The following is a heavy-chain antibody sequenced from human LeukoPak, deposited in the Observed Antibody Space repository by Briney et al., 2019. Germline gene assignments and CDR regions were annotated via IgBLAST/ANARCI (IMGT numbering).Heavy chain of an antibody. Sequence: AAVKVSCKASGYTFTSYYMHWVRQAPGQGLEWMGIINYSGGSTSYAQKFQGRVTMTRDTSTSTVYMELSSLRSEDTAVYYCASTLITMVRGVIDDYWGQGTLVTVAS. CDR1: GYTFTSYY. J-gene: IGHJ4*02. CDR2: INYSGGST. CDR3: ASTLITMVRGVIDDY. D-gene: IGHD3-10*01. V-gene: IGHV1-46*01.